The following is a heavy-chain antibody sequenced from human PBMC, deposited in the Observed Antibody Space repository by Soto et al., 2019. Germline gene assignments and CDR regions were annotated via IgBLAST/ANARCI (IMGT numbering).Heavy chain of an antibody. V-gene: IGHV1-18*01. Sequence: ASVKVSCKASGYTFTSYGISSVRQAPGQGIEWMGWISAYNGNTNYAQKLQGRVTMTTDTSTCTAYMELRSLRSDDTAVYYCARDLVAFCGGDCFAEYCQYCGRGSLDTVSS. CDR1: GYTFTSYG. CDR2: ISAYNGNT. D-gene: IGHD2-21*01. CDR3: ARDLVAFCGGDCFAEYCQY. J-gene: IGHJ1*01.